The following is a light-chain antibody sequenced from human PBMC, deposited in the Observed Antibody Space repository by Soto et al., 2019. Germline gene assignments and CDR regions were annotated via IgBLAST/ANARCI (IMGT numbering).Light chain of an antibody. J-gene: IGKJ1*01. CDR3: QQYYSYTWT. CDR1: HNIRSR. Sequence: DFHMTVFPSTLSASVGARVSITCRASHNIRSRLAWFQQKPGKAPKLLIYKASTLKSGVPSRFSGSGSGTEFTLTISSLQPDDFATYYCQQYYSYTWTFCQGTKVDI. CDR2: KAS. V-gene: IGKV1-5*03.